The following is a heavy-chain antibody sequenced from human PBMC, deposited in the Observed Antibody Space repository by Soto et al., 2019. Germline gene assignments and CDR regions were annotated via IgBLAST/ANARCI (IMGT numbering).Heavy chain of an antibody. Sequence: ASVKVSCKASGYTFTSYGISWVRQAPGQGLEWMGWISAYNGNTNYAQKLQGRVTMTTDTSTSTAYMELRGLRSDDTAVYYCARDLEDYDILTGYYMPHYMDVWGKGTTVTVSS. CDR3: ARDLEDYDILTGYYMPHYMDV. CDR2: ISAYNGNT. V-gene: IGHV1-18*01. J-gene: IGHJ6*03. D-gene: IGHD3-9*01. CDR1: GYTFTSYG.